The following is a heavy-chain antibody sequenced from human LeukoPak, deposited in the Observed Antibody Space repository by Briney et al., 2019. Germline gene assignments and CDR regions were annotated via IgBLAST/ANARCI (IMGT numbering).Heavy chain of an antibody. D-gene: IGHD6-6*01. CDR2: IIPIFGTA. CDR3: ASDGSSSPYYYYYMDV. CDR1: GGTFSSYA. V-gene: IGHV1-69*06. Sequence: GASVKVSCKASGGTFSSYAISWVRQAPGQGLEWMGGIIPIFGTANYAQKFQGRVTITADKSTSTAYMELSSLRSEDTSVYYCASDGSSSPYYYYYMDVWGKGTTVTVSS. J-gene: IGHJ6*03.